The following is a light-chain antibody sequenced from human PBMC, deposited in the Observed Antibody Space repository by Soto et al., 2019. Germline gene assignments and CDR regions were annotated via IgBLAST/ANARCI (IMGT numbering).Light chain of an antibody. Sequence: EIVMTQSPATLSVSPGGSATLSCRASQHVSSNFAWYRQKPGQAPTLLIYRASTRATGTPVRFSGSGSGTEFTLTISSLQSEDFAVYYCQQYNNWPYTFGQGTKLEIK. J-gene: IGKJ2*01. V-gene: IGKV3-15*01. CDR2: RAS. CDR3: QQYNNWPYT. CDR1: QHVSSN.